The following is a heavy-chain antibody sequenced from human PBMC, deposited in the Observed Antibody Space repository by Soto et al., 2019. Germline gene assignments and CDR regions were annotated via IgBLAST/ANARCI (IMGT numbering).Heavy chain of an antibody. V-gene: IGHV3-33*01. CDR3: ARARAYYYDSPDY. D-gene: IGHD3-22*01. Sequence: GGSLRLSCAASGFTFSNYGIHWVRQAPGKGLEWVAVIWYDGSKEDYADSVKGRFTISRDNSKNILYLQMNSLRADDTAIYYCARARAYYYDSPDYWGQGTLVTVSS. CDR2: IWYDGSKE. J-gene: IGHJ4*02. CDR1: GFTFSNYG.